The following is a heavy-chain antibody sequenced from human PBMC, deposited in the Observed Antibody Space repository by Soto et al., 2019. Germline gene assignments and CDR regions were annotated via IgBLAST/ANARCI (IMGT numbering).Heavy chain of an antibody. D-gene: IGHD3-10*01. CDR2: IGISSSYI. CDR1: EFTFSSYS. CDR3: TSTIAGAFDI. Sequence: EVQLVESGGGLVKPGGSLRLSCAASEFTFSSYSMNWVRQAPGKGLEWVSSIGISSSYIYYADSVKGRFIIARDNAKNSPYLQMNCLRAEDTAVYYCTSTIAGAFDIWGQGTMVTVSS. V-gene: IGHV3-21*01. J-gene: IGHJ3*02.